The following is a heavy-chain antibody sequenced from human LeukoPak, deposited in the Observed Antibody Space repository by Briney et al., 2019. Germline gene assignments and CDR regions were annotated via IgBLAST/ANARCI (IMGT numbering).Heavy chain of an antibody. CDR3: ATQGVRNDARGYAFDI. CDR1: GYSFTSYW. V-gene: IGHV5-51*01. CDR2: IYPGDSDT. Sequence: PGESLKISCKGSGYSFTSYWIGWVRQMPGKGLEWMGIIYPGDSDTRYSPSFQGQVTISADKSISTAYLQWSSLKASDTAMYYCATQGVRNDARGYAFDIWGQGTMVAVSS. D-gene: IGHD1-1*01. J-gene: IGHJ3*02.